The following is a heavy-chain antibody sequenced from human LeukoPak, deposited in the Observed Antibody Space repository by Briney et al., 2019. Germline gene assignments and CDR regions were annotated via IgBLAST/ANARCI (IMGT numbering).Heavy chain of an antibody. D-gene: IGHD3-22*01. Sequence: SETLSLTCTVSGGSISSYYWSWIRQPRCKGLEPIGYIYYSGSTNYNPSLKSRVTISVVTSKNQFSLKLYSVTAADTAAYYCARGRSSGYRNYAFDIWGQGTMVTVSS. J-gene: IGHJ3*02. V-gene: IGHV4-59*01. CDR2: IYYSGST. CDR1: GGSISSYY. CDR3: ARGRSSGYRNYAFDI.